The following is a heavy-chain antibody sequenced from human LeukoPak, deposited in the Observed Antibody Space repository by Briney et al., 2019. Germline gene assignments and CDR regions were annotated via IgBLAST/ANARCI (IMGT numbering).Heavy chain of an antibody. CDR1: GFTFSNYL. Sequence: GESLRLSCAASGFTFSNYLMHWVRQAPGKGLVWVARISGEGTITTYADSVKGRFTVSRDNAKNTLYLQMNSVRAEDTAVYYCARGGAYDLFYWGQGTLVTVS. V-gene: IGHV3-74*01. CDR2: ISGEGTIT. J-gene: IGHJ4*02. CDR3: ARGGAYDLFY. D-gene: IGHD5-12*01.